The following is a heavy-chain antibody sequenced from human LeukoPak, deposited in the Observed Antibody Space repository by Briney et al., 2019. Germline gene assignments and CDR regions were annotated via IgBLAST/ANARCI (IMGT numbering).Heavy chain of an antibody. Sequence: ASETLSLTCTVSGGSISSYYWSWIRQPPGKGLEWIGYVYYSGSTSYNPSLKSRVTISVDTSKNQFSLKLSSVTAADTAVYYRARGGRGYSLYYFDYWGQGTLVTVSS. J-gene: IGHJ4*02. D-gene: IGHD5-18*01. CDR2: VYYSGST. CDR1: GGSISSYY. CDR3: ARGGRGYSLYYFDY. V-gene: IGHV4-59*01.